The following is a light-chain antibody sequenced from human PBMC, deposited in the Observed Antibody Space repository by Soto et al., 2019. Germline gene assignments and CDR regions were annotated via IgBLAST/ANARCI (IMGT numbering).Light chain of an antibody. V-gene: IGLV2-18*02. CDR3: SSYTTSNTYV. CDR2: DVS. J-gene: IGLJ1*01. Sequence: QSVLTQPPSVSGSPGQSVAISCTGTSSDVGSYNRVSWYQQPPGTAPKLMIFDVSNRPSGVPDRFSGSKSGNTASLTISGFQAEDEAYYYCSSYTTSNTYVFGTGTKVTV. CDR1: SSDVGSYNR.